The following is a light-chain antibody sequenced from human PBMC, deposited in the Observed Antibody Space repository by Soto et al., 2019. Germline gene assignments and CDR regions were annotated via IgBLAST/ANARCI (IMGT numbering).Light chain of an antibody. Sequence: EIVLTQSPGTLSLSPGERVTLSCRASQSVTRSFLAWYQQKPGQAPRLLINGASSRATGIPDRFSGSGSGTDFTLTISRLEPEDFAVYYCHQYGSSPQTFVPGTKVYIK. CDR3: HQYGSSPQT. CDR1: QSVTRSF. J-gene: IGKJ3*01. V-gene: IGKV3-20*01. CDR2: GAS.